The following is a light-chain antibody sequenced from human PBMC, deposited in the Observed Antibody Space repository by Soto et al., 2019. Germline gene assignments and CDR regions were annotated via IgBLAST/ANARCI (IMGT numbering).Light chain of an antibody. CDR3: QQSYNTTWT. V-gene: IGKV1-39*01. CDR2: AAS. CDR1: QGISTY. J-gene: IGKJ1*01. Sequence: DIQMTQSPSSLSESAGDRVTIPCRASQGISTYLNWYQQKPGKAPKLLIYAASSLQSGVPSRFSGSGSETDFNLTISSLQHEDFATYSCQQSYNTTWTFGQGTKVEIQ.